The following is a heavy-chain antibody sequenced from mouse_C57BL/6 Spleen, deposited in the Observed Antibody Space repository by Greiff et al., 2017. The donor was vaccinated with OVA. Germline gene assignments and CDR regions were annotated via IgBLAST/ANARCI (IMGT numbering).Heavy chain of an antibody. CDR3: ARLHYYGSRGDAMDY. CDR1: GSTFTDYY. V-gene: IGHV1-75*01. D-gene: IGHD1-1*01. Sequence: QVQLQQSGPELVKPGASVKISCKASGSTFTDYYINWVKQRPGQGLEWIGWIFPGSGSTYYNEKFKGKATLTVDKSSSTAYMLLSSLTSEDSAVYFCARLHYYGSRGDAMDYWGQGTSVTVSA. J-gene: IGHJ4*01. CDR2: IFPGSGST.